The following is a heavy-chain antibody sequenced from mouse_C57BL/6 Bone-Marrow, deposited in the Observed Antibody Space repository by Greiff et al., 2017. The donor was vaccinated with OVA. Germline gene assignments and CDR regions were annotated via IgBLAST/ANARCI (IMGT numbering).Heavy chain of an antibody. CDR2: IRSKSNNYAT. J-gene: IGHJ1*03. CDR3: VRHLVNSNNAYFDV. Sequence: EVHLVESGGGLVQPKGSLKLSCAASGFSFNTYAMNWVRQAPGKGLEWVARIRSKSNNYATYYADSVKDRFTISRDDSESMLYLQMNNLKTEDTAMYYCVRHLVNSNNAYFDVWGTGTTVTVSS. D-gene: IGHD2-5*01. V-gene: IGHV10-1*01. CDR1: GFSFNTYA.